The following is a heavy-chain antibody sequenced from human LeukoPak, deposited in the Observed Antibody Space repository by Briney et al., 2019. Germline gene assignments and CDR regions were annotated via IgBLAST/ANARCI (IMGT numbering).Heavy chain of an antibody. Sequence: PGGSLRLSCAASGFTFSSYAMHWVGQAPGKGLEWVAVISYDGSNKYYADSVKGRFTISRDNSKNTLYLQMNSLRAEDTAVYYCANEIRPNDYWGQGTLVTVSS. D-gene: IGHD4-17*01. CDR1: GFTFSSYA. J-gene: IGHJ4*02. V-gene: IGHV3-30*04. CDR2: ISYDGSNK. CDR3: ANEIRPNDY.